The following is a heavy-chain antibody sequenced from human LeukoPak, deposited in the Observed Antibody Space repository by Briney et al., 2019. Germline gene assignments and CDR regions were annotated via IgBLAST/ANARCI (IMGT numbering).Heavy chain of an antibody. V-gene: IGHV1-2*02. D-gene: IGHD2-2*01. CDR3: ASISVVVPAATPYNWFDP. J-gene: IGHJ5*02. CDR1: GYTFTGYY. Sequence: ASVKVSCKASGYTFTGYYMHWARQAPGQGLEWMGWINPNSGGTNYAQKFQGRVTMTRDTSISTAYMELSRLRSDDTAVYNCASISVVVPAATPYNWFDPWGQGTLVTVSS. CDR2: INPNSGGT.